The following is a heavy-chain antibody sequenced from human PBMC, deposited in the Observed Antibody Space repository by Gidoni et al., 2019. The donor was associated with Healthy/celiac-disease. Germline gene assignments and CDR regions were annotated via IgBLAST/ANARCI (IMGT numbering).Heavy chain of an antibody. J-gene: IGHJ4*02. Sequence: EVQLVESGGVVVQPGGSLRLSCAASGFTFDDYTMHWVRQAPGKGLEWVSLISWDGGSTYYADSVKGRFTISRDNSKNSLYLQMNSLRTEDTALYYCAKDEDGYELGGLFDWGQGTLVTVSS. CDR2: ISWDGGST. CDR1: GFTFDDYT. CDR3: AKDEDGYELGGLFD. V-gene: IGHV3-43*01. D-gene: IGHD5-12*01.